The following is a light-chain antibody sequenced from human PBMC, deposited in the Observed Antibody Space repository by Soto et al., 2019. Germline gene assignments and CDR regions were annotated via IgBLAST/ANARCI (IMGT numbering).Light chain of an antibody. CDR2: GVS. CDR3: HQYFISP. V-gene: IGKV3-20*01. J-gene: IGKJ2*01. CDR1: QNLIGTY. Sequence: VLTQSPGTLSLSPGDRATLSCRASQNLIGTYLSWYQQRPGLAPRLLIFGVSNRATGIPDSFSGSGSGTYFTLTISRLEPEDFAVYYCHQYFISPFCQGTRV.